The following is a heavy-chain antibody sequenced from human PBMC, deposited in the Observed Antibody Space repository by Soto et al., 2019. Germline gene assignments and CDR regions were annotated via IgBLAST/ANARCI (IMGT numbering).Heavy chain of an antibody. CDR3: ARGGNRYSPTSSGVGGFDY. V-gene: IGHV4-38-2*01. J-gene: IGHJ4*02. D-gene: IGHD5-12*01. Sequence: PSETLSLTCAVSGYSISSGYYWGWIRQPPGKGLEWIAYIYHTGTTNYNPSLKSRVTISLDTSKSQFSLNLTSLTTADTAVYFCARGGNRYSPTSSGVGGFDYWGQGTLVTVSS. CDR1: GYSISSGYY. CDR2: IYHTGTT.